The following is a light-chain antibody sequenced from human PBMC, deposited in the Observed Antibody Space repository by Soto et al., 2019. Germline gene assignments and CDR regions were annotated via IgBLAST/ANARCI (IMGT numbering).Light chain of an antibody. CDR2: EAS. Sequence: VMTHSPATLSVSPGEKASLSCRASRSVATNLVWYQQRPRQAPSLLTYEASARATDIPASFRRSGSGTEFTPAITSPQSEDFAVYFCQQYNNWPQSFGQGTKVDIK. J-gene: IGKJ1*01. CDR3: QQYNNWPQS. V-gene: IGKV3-15*01. CDR1: RSVATN.